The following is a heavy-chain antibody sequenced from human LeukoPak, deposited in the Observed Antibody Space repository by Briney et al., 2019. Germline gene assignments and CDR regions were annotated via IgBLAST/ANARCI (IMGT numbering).Heavy chain of an antibody. CDR1: GFTFSSYA. J-gene: IGHJ4*02. D-gene: IGHD3-9*01. V-gene: IGHV3-23*01. CDR2: ISGSGAIT. CDR3: AKRLTGYYYIDY. Sequence: GGSLRLSCVVSGFTFSSYAMSWVRQAPGKGLEWVSAISGSGAITYYADSVKGRFTISRDNSKNTLYLQMNCLRAEDTAFYYCAKRLTGYYYIDYWGQGTLVTVSS.